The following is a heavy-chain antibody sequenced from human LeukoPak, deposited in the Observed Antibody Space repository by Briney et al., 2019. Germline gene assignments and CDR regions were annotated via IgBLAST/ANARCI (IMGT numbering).Heavy chain of an antibody. V-gene: IGHV4-61*01. Sequence: PSETLSLTCTVSGGSVSSGSYYCSWIRQPPGKGLEWIGYIYYSGSTNYNPSLKSRVTISVDTSKNQFSLKLNSVTTADTAMYYCARSFSSGSYRNYFDYWGQGTLVTVSS. J-gene: IGHJ4*02. CDR1: GGSVSSGSYY. CDR3: ARSFSSGSYRNYFDY. CDR2: IYYSGST. D-gene: IGHD1-26*01.